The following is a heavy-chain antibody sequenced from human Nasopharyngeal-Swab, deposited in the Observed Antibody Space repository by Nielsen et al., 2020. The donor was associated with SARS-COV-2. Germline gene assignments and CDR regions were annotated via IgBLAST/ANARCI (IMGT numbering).Heavy chain of an antibody. Sequence: GGSLRLSCAASGFTFSDYYMSWTRQAPGKGLEWVSYISSSGSTIYYADSVKGRFTISRDNAKNSLYLQMNSLRAEDTAVYYCAPFWSGYYDYYYGMDVWGQGTTVTVSS. CDR2: ISSSGSTI. V-gene: IGHV3-11*01. D-gene: IGHD3-3*01. CDR1: GFTFSDYY. J-gene: IGHJ6*02. CDR3: APFWSGYYDYYYGMDV.